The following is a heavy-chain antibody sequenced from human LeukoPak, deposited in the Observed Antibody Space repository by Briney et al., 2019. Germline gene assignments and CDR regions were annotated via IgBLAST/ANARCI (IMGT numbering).Heavy chain of an antibody. V-gene: IGHV4-61*02. CDR2: IYTSGST. CDR3: ARDFVVVTATFDY. CDR1: GGSISSGSYY. D-gene: IGHD2-21*02. J-gene: IGHJ4*02. Sequence: PSETLSLTCTVPGGSISSGSYYWSWIRQPAGKGLEWIGRIYTSGSTNYNPSLKSRVTISVDTSKNQFSLKLSSVTAADTAVYYCARDFVVVTATFDYWGQGTLVTVSS.